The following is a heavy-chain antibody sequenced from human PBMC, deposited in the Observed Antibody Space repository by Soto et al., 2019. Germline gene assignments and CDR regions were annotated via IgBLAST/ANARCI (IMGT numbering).Heavy chain of an antibody. CDR1: GFMFSNHG. V-gene: IGHV3-33*01. J-gene: IGHJ4*02. Sequence: GSLRLSCAASGFMFSNHGMHWVRQAPGKGLEWVAVIWSDGNNRYYADSVKGRFTISRDNSKNTVYLQMNSLRAEDTAVYYCVRGDNWNDEASDYWGQGT. D-gene: IGHD1-1*01. CDR2: IWSDGNNR. CDR3: VRGDNWNDEASDY.